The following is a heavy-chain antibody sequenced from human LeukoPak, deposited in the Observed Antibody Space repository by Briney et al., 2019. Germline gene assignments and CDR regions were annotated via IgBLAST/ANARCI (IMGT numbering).Heavy chain of an antibody. CDR3: ARDRLYGSGWYSGLNAFDI. Sequence: GASVKVSCKASGYTFTGYYMHWVRQAPGQGLEWMGWINPNSGGTNYAQKFQGRVTMTRDTSISTAYMELSRLRSDDTAVYYCARDRLYGSGWYSGLNAFDIWGQGTMVTVSS. J-gene: IGHJ3*02. V-gene: IGHV1-2*02. D-gene: IGHD6-19*01. CDR2: INPNSGGT. CDR1: GYTFTGYY.